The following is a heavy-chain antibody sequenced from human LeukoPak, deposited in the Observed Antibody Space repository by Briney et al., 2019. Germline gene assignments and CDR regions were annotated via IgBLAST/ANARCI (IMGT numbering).Heavy chain of an antibody. V-gene: IGHV4-39*07. Sequence: PSETLSLTCTVSGGSISSSSYYWGWIRQPPGKGLDWIGSIYYSGSTYYNPSLKSRFTISVDTSKNQFSLKLSSVTAADTAVYYCARDRSSSWLRAVPYFDLWGRGTLVTVSS. D-gene: IGHD6-13*01. J-gene: IGHJ2*01. CDR3: ARDRSSSWLRAVPYFDL. CDR1: GGSISSSSYY. CDR2: IYYSGST.